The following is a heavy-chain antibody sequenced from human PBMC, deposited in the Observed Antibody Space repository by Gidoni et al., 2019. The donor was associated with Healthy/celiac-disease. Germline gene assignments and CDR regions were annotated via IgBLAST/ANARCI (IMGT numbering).Heavy chain of an antibody. CDR2: IYYRGST. CDR3: ARHAVVVITDENWFDP. J-gene: IGHJ5*02. CDR1: GGSISSSSYY. D-gene: IGHD3-22*01. Sequence: LQLQESGPGLVKPSEPLSLTCTVSGGSISSSSYYWGWISQPPGKGLEWIGSIYYRGSTYYNPSLKSQVTISVDTYKNQFSLKLSYVTAEDTAVYYCARHAVVVITDENWFDPWGQGTLVTVSS. V-gene: IGHV4-39*01.